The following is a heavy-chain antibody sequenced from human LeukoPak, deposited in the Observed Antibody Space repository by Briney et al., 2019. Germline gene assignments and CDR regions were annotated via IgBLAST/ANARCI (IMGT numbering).Heavy chain of an antibody. CDR2: IVGSGSTT. CDR1: EFTFRSHV. D-gene: IGHD3-10*01. V-gene: IGHV3-23*01. Sequence: GGTLRLSCAASEFTFRSHVMSWVRQAPGKGLEWVSAIVGSGSTTHYAASVKGRFTISRDNSNNTLYLQMNSLIADDTALYYCAREGSSHDAFDIWGQGTMVTVSP. J-gene: IGHJ3*02. CDR3: AREGSSHDAFDI.